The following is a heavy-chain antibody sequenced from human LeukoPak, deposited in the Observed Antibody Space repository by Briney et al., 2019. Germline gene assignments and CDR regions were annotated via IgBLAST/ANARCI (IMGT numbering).Heavy chain of an antibody. J-gene: IGHJ4*02. CDR1: GGSISSSSYY. D-gene: IGHD5-18*01. Sequence: SETLSLTCTVSGGSISSSSYYWGWRRQPPGKGLEWIGSIYYSGSTYYNPSLKSRVTISVDTSKNQFSLKLSSVTAADTAVYYCARGPRGYSRYWGQGTLVTVSS. CDR3: ARGPRGYSRY. CDR2: IYYSGST. V-gene: IGHV4-39*07.